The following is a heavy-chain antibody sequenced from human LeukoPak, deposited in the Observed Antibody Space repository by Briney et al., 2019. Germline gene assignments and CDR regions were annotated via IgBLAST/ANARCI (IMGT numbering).Heavy chain of an antibody. CDR2: IYYTGNT. Sequence: PSETLSLTCTVSGGSISSSYYYWSWIRQPPGKGLEWIGNIYYTGNTNYNPSLKSRVSISLDTSRNQFFLNLSSVTATDTAVYYCARSFGSKNAFEVWGQGTVVTVSS. J-gene: IGHJ3*01. V-gene: IGHV4-61*05. D-gene: IGHD3-3*01. CDR1: GGSISSSYYY. CDR3: ARSFGSKNAFEV.